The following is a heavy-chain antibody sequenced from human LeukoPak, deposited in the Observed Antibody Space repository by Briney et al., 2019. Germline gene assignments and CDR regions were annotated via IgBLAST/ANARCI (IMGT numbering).Heavy chain of an antibody. V-gene: IGHV3-21*01. J-gene: IGHJ4*02. Sequence: PGGSLRLSCAASRFTFSSYSMNWVRQAPGKGLEWVSSISSSSSYIYYADSVKGRFTISRDNAKNSLYLQMNSLRAEDTAVYYCARAPTFSYSSSKDDYWGQGTLVTVSS. CDR2: ISSSSSYI. D-gene: IGHD6-13*01. CDR3: ARAPTFSYSSSKDDY. CDR1: RFTFSSYS.